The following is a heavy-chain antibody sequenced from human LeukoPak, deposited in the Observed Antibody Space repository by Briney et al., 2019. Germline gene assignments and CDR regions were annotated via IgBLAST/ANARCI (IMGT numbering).Heavy chain of an antibody. CDR2: IIPIFGTA. J-gene: IGHJ5*02. D-gene: IGHD3-16*01. CDR3: ARDSSIMITFGGVIDSNWFDP. Sequence: GSSVKVSCKASGGTFSSYAISWVRQAPGQGLEWMGGIIPIFGTANYAQKFQGRVTITADGSTSTAYMELSSLRSEDTAVYYCARDSSIMITFGGVIDSNWFDPWGQGTLVTVSS. V-gene: IGHV1-69*01. CDR1: GGTFSSYA.